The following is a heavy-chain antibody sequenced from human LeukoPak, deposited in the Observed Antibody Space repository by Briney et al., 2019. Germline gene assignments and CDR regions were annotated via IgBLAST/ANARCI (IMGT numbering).Heavy chain of an antibody. D-gene: IGHD3-22*01. Sequence: GGSLRLSCVGARFSFSSYWMTWARQAPGKGLEWVANIKQDGSEKHYVDSVQGRFTISRDNAKNSLYLQMNSLRAEDTAVYYCARDVGYDSSGSYPYYFDYWGLGTLVTVSS. CDR3: ARDVGYDSSGSYPYYFDY. J-gene: IGHJ4*02. CDR1: RFSFSSYW. V-gene: IGHV3-7*05. CDR2: IKQDGSEK.